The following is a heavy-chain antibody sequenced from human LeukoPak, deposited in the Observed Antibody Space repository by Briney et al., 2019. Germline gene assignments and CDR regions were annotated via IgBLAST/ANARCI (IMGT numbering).Heavy chain of an antibody. J-gene: IGHJ6*03. CDR1: GFTVSSNY. V-gene: IGHV3-66*01. CDR2: IYSGGST. D-gene: IGHD6-13*01. Sequence: PGGSLRLSCAASGFTVSSNYMSWVRQAPGKGLEWVSVIYSGGSTYYADSVKGRFTISRDNAKNSLYLQMNSLRAEDTAVYYCARKELVQNYYYYYMDVWGKGTTVTVSS. CDR3: ARKELVQNYYYYYMDV.